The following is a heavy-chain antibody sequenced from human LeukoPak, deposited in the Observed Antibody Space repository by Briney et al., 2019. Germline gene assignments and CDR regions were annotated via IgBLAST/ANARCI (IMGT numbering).Heavy chain of an antibody. Sequence: GGSLRLSCAVSGITFVNDWMHWVRHAPGKGLVWVSRIDSAGSITGYADSVKGRFTISRDNAKNSLYLQMNSLRDEDTAVYYCARDTKMAQDSSGWPPLDYWGQGTLVTVSS. J-gene: IGHJ4*02. CDR3: ARDTKMAQDSSGWPPLDY. CDR1: GITFVNDW. D-gene: IGHD6-19*01. CDR2: IDSAGSIT. V-gene: IGHV3-74*01.